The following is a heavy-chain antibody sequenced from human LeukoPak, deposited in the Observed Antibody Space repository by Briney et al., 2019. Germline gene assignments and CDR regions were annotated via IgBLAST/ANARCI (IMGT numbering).Heavy chain of an antibody. CDR2: FSGNGAST. V-gene: IGHV3-23*01. CDR1: GFTFDDYT. J-gene: IGHJ4*02. CDR3: ASQRYSSSSMDY. D-gene: IGHD6-6*01. Sequence: GGSLRRSCAASGFTFDDYTVHWVRQAPGKGLEWVSAFSGNGASTYYADSVKGRSTISRDKAKNTLYLQMNSLRAEDTAVYYCASQRYSSSSMDYWGQGTLVTVSS.